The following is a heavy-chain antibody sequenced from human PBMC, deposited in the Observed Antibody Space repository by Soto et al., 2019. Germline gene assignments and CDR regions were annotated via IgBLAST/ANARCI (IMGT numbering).Heavy chain of an antibody. V-gene: IGHV5-10-1*01. D-gene: IGHD3-10*01. CDR1: GYSFTSYW. Sequence: GESLKISCKGSGYSFTSYWISWVRQMPGKGPEWMGRIDPSDSYTNYSPSFQGHVTISADKSISTAYLQWSSLKASDTAMYYCARVSITMVPAAIKGSHYGMDVWGQGTTVTVSS. J-gene: IGHJ6*02. CDR3: ARVSITMVPAAIKGSHYGMDV. CDR2: IDPSDSYT.